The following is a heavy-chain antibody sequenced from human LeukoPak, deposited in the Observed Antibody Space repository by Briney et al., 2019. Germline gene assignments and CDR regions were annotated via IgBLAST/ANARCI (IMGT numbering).Heavy chain of an antibody. CDR2: ISWNSGSI. V-gene: IGHV3-9*01. J-gene: IGHJ5*02. Sequence: GGSLRLSCAASGFTFDDYAMHWVRRAPGEGLEWVSGISWNSGSIGYADSVRGRFTISRDNARNSLYLQWDSLRAEDAALCYGANDYVRGRSWYLGDNWFDHWGQGTLVTVSS. CDR1: GFTFDDYA. D-gene: IGHD6-13*01. CDR3: ANDYVRGRSWYLGDNWFDH.